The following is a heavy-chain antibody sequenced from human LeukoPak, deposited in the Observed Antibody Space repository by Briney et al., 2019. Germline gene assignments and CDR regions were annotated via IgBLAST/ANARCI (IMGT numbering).Heavy chain of an antibody. Sequence: PGGSLRLSCAASGFPFSTYSMNWVRQAPGKGLEWVSSISSGSGFIYYADSVKGRFTISRDNAKSSLYLQMNSLRAEDTAVYYCAKRGYSGSDAFDMWGQGTMVTVSS. CDR1: GFPFSTYS. D-gene: IGHD5-12*01. CDR2: ISSGSGFI. V-gene: IGHV3-21*01. J-gene: IGHJ3*02. CDR3: AKRGYSGSDAFDM.